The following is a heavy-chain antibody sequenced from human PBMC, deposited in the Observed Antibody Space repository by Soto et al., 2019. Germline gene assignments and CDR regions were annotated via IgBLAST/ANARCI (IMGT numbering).Heavy chain of an antibody. D-gene: IGHD1-26*01. Sequence: SETLSLTCTVSGGSISVYYWSWIRQPPGKRLEWIGYIHYTGNTNYNPSLKSRVTVSVASSKNQLSLKLSSVTAADTAVYYCARSGGYREPYYFDYWGQGTLVTVSS. CDR2: IHYTGNT. J-gene: IGHJ4*02. CDR3: ARSGGYREPYYFDY. V-gene: IGHV4-59*01. CDR1: GGSISVYY.